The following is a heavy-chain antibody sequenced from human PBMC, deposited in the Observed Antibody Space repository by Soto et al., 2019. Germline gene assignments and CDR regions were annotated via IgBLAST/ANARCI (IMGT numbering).Heavy chain of an antibody. CDR2: IYYSGST. CDR1: GGSISSYY. Sequence: SETLSLTCTVSGGSISSYYWSWIRQPPGKGLEWIGYIYYSGSTNYNPSLKSRVTISVDTSKNQFSLKLSSVTAADTAVYYCARRVMDPNYYYYYYMDVWGKGTTVTVSS. J-gene: IGHJ6*03. V-gene: IGHV4-59*08. CDR3: ARRVMDPNYYYYYYMDV. D-gene: IGHD2-2*03.